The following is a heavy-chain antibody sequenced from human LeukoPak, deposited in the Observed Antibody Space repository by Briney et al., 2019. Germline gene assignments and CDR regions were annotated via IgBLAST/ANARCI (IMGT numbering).Heavy chain of an antibody. CDR3: ARGRAGYCSSTSCYAGRVDY. CDR1: GGSFSGYY. CDR2: INHSGST. J-gene: IGHJ4*02. Sequence: SETLSLTCAVYGGSFSGYYWSWIRQPPGKGLEWIGEINHSGSTNYNPSLKSRVTTSVDTSKNQFSLKLSSVTAADTAVYYCARGRAGYCSSTSCYAGRVDYWGQGTLVTVSS. V-gene: IGHV4-34*01. D-gene: IGHD2-2*01.